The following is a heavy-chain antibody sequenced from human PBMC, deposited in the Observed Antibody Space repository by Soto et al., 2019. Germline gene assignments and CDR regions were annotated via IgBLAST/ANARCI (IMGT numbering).Heavy chain of an antibody. Sequence: EVQLLESGGGLVQPGGSLRLSCAASGFTFSTYAMSWVRQAPGKGLEWVSGINDGGDNTYDADSVKGRFTISRDNSKNTLFLQMNSLRVEDTAVYCCAKGSRGYYGTNSYYYFDSWGQGTLVIVAS. D-gene: IGHD3-10*01. CDR1: GFTFSTYA. J-gene: IGHJ4*02. V-gene: IGHV3-23*01. CDR3: AKGSRGYYGTNSYYYFDS. CDR2: INDGGDNT.